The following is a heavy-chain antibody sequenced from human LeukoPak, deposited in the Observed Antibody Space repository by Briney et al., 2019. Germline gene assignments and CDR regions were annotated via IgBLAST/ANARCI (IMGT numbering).Heavy chain of an antibody. Sequence: PGGSLRLSSAASGFTFSGYWMSWVRQAPGKGLEWVANIKVDGSEKNYVDSVKGRLTISRDNAKNSLYLQMNSLRAEDTAVYYCARGGRNLDSWGQGTLVTVSS. J-gene: IGHJ4*02. V-gene: IGHV3-7*01. D-gene: IGHD1-14*01. CDR2: IKVDGSEK. CDR1: GFTFSGYW. CDR3: ARGGRNLDS.